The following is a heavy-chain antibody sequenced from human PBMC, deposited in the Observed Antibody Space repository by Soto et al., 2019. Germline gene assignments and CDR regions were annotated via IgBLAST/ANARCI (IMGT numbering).Heavy chain of an antibody. D-gene: IGHD6-13*01. CDR1: GFTFSDYA. V-gene: IGHV3-30*18. Sequence: QVQLVESWGGAVLAGMSLRLSCAGSGFTFSDYAMYWVRQAPGKGLEWVAVTSDDGSKRYYADSVKGRFTITRDNSKNALYLQMNSLRREDTAVYYCAKGSPDRSWLDWGQGTLVA. CDR2: TSDDGSKR. CDR3: AKGSPDRSWLD. J-gene: IGHJ4*02.